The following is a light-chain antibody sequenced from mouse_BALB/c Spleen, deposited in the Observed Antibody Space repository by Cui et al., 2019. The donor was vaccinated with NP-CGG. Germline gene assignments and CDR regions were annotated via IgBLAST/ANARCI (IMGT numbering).Light chain of an antibody. CDR1: TGAVTTSNY. CDR2: GTN. Sequence: QAVVTQEFALTTSSGETVTLTCRSSTGAVTTSNYANWVQEKPDHLFTGLIGGTNNRAPGVPARFSGSLIGDKAALTITGAQTEDETIYFYALWYSNHWVFGGGTKLTVL. CDR3: ALWYSNHWV. V-gene: IGLV1*01. J-gene: IGLJ1*01.